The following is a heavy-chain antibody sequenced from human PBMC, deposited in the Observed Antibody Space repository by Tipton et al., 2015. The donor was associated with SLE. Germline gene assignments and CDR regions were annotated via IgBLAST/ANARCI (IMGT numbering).Heavy chain of an antibody. CDR1: GDSISGGNYY. Sequence: TLSLTCSVSGDSISGGNYYWGWIRQPPGSGLEWIGSLSSGGSPYYSPSFKSRLTILVDTTKNNFSLRLTSVTAADTAVYYCARFSPPDLWGRGTLVTVSS. CDR3: ARFSPPDL. J-gene: IGHJ2*01. V-gene: IGHV4-39*07. CDR2: LSSGGSP. D-gene: IGHD2/OR15-2a*01.